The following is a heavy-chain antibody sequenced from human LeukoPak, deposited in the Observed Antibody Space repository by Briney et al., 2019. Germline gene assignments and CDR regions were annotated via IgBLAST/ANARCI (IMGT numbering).Heavy chain of an antibody. CDR3: ARHPPHVVVTALRSFDI. CDR1: GGSISSGDYS. V-gene: IGHV4-30-2*01. D-gene: IGHD2-21*02. CDR2: IYHGGST. Sequence: SETLSLTCAVSGGSISSGDYSWSWIRQPPGKGLEWIGYIYHGGSTYYNPSLKSRVSISVDRSKNQFSLKLSSVTAADTAVYYCARHPPHVVVTALRSFDIWGQGTMVTVSS. J-gene: IGHJ3*02.